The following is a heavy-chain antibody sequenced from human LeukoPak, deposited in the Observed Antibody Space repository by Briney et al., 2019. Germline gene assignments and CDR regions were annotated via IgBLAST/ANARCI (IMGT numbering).Heavy chain of an antibody. D-gene: IGHD6-6*01. CDR1: GYIFTSYW. Sequence: GESLKISCKGSGYIFTSYWITWVRQMPGKGLEWMGMIDPTDSYTNYSPSFQGHVTISTDKSISTAYLQWSSLKASDTAIYYCARRGRSSSNFDFWGQGTLVTVSS. J-gene: IGHJ4*02. CDR3: ARRGRSSSNFDF. CDR2: IDPTDSYT. V-gene: IGHV5-10-1*01.